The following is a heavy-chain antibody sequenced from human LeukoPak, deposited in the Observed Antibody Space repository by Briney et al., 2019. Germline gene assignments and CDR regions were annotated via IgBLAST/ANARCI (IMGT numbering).Heavy chain of an antibody. J-gene: IGHJ4*02. Sequence: TGGSLRLSCTASGFSFSSYWLTWVRQAPGKGLESVANIKQDGSEKYLVDSVKGRFTISRDNAKNSVYLQMNSLRAEDTAVYFCTRVRRDDYTTSGYTTSYYYFDYWGQGALVTVSS. D-gene: IGHD5-24*01. V-gene: IGHV3-7*01. CDR2: IKQDGSEK. CDR1: GFSFSSYW. CDR3: TRVRRDDYTTSGYTTSYYYFDY.